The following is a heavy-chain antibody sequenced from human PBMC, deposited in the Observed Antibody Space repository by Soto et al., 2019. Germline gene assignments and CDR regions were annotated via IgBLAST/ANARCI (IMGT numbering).Heavy chain of an antibody. Sequence: GASVKVSCKASGYTFTSYYMHWVRQAPGQGLEWMGIINPSGGSTSYAQKFQGRVTMTRDTSTSTVYMELSSLRSEDTAVYYCARDLRFLEWLFGDYYYYGMDVWGKGTPVSV. CDR3: ARDLRFLEWLFGDYYYYGMDV. CDR2: INPSGGST. D-gene: IGHD3-3*01. V-gene: IGHV1-46*01. CDR1: GYTFTSYY. J-gene: IGHJ6*04.